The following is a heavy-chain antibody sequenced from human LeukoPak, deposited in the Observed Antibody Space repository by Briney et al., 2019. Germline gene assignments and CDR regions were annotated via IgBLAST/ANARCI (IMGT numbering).Heavy chain of an antibody. D-gene: IGHD2-21*02. Sequence: GGSLRLSCAASGFAFSAYSMNWVRQAPGKGLEWVSYISTTGSSIKYADSVKGRFTISRDNAKNSLYLQMNSLRAEDTAVYYCATLAYCGGDCYYWGQGILVTVSS. J-gene: IGHJ4*02. CDR3: ATLAYCGGDCYY. V-gene: IGHV3-48*04. CDR2: ISTTGSSI. CDR1: GFAFSAYS.